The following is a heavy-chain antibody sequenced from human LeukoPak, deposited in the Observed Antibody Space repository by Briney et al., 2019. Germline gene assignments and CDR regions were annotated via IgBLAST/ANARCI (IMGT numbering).Heavy chain of an antibody. J-gene: IGHJ4*02. CDR1: GCTFSSYW. Sequence: GRSLRLSCAASGCTFSSYWMDWVPQAPGKGLVWVSRINSDGSSTSYADSVKGRFTISRENAKNTLYLQMNSLRAEDTAVYYCAREKLWFGELSGWGQGTLVTVSS. CDR3: AREKLWFGELSG. V-gene: IGHV3-74*01. CDR2: INSDGSST. D-gene: IGHD3-10*01.